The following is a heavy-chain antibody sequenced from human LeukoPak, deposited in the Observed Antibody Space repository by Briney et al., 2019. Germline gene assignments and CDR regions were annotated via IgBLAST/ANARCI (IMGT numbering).Heavy chain of an antibody. D-gene: IGHD1-26*01. V-gene: IGHV3-73*01. CDR1: GFTFSGSA. CDR3: TRDSGTYNWFDP. CDR2: IDKKDKGYATAT. Sequence: GESLKISFAASGFTFSGSAIHWVRPSSGKGLEWVGQIDKKDKGYATATAYAASVKGRFTISRDDSINTAYLQMKSLKTEDTALYYCTRDSGTYNWFDPWGQGTLVTVSS. J-gene: IGHJ5*02.